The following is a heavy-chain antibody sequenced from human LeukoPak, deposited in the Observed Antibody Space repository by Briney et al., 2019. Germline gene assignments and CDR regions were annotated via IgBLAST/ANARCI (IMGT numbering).Heavy chain of an antibody. CDR2: INHSGST. J-gene: IGHJ4*02. V-gene: IGHV4-34*01. D-gene: IGHD3-10*02. Sequence: SETLSLTCAVYGGSFSGCYWSWIRQPPGKGLEWIGEINHSGSTNYNPSLKSRVTISVDTSKNQFSLKLSSVTAADTAVYYCARMLSLMSPIDYWGQGTLVTVSS. CDR1: GGSFSGCY. CDR3: ARMLSLMSPIDY.